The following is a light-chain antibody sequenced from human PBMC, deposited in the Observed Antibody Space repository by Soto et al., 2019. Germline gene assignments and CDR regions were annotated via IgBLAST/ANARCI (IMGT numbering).Light chain of an antibody. CDR2: DAS. CDR1: QSVSSN. V-gene: IGKV3-15*01. CDR3: QQHDNSAPT. J-gene: IGKJ4*01. Sequence: DIVMTQSPATLSVSPGERATLSCRASQSVSSNLAWYRQKPGQAPSLLIFDASARVTGIPARFSGSRSGTEFALTISSLQSEDFAVFYCQQHDNSAPTFGGGTKVEIK.